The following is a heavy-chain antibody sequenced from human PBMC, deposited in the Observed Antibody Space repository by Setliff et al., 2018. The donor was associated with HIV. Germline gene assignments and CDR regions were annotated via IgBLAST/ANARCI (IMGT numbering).Heavy chain of an antibody. Sequence: PSETLSLTCTVSGGSISNSSSYWGWIRQHPGKGLEWIGYIYYSGSTYYNPSLKSRLTMSVDPSKNQFSLRLNSVTAADTAVYYCARGKWIQLSALALFDYWGQGTLVTVS. D-gene: IGHD5-18*01. J-gene: IGHJ4*02. CDR1: GGSISNSSSY. CDR3: ARGKWIQLSALALFDY. V-gene: IGHV4-31*03. CDR2: IYYSGST.